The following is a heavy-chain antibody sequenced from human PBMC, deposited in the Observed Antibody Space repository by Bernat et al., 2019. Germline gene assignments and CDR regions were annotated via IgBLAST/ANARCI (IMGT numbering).Heavy chain of an antibody. CDR3: TTSNGHLDH. J-gene: IGHJ4*02. CDR2: ITGSSNTI. D-gene: IGHD2-8*01. Sequence: EVQLVESGGNLLQPGGSLRLSCAASGFNFNIYSMNWVRQAPGKSLEWLAYITGSSNTIHYADSVKGQFTISRDNAKNSLYLQMNSLRVEDTAVYYCTTSNGHLDHWGQGILVTVSS. V-gene: IGHV3-48*01. CDR1: GFNFNIYS.